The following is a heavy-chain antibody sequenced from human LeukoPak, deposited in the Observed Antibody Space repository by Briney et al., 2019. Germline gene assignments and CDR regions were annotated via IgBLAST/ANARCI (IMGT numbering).Heavy chain of an antibody. Sequence: GGSLRLSCATSGFTFSSYSMNWVRQAPGKGLEWVSFISSSSNYIYYADSVKGRFTISRDNSKNTLYLQMISLRPEDTAVYYCVKEGNGAFDIWGQGTMVTVSS. V-gene: IGHV3-21*01. D-gene: IGHD2-8*01. J-gene: IGHJ3*02. CDR1: GFTFSSYS. CDR2: ISSSSNYI. CDR3: VKEGNGAFDI.